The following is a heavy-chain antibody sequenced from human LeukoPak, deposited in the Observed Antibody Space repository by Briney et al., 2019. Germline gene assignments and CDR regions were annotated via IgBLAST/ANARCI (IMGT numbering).Heavy chain of an antibody. CDR3: AKDPYSSPETGWLDP. CDR2: ISWNSGSI. Sequence: GGSLRLSCAASGFTFDDYAMHWVRQAPGKGLEWVSGISWNSGSIGYADSVKGRFTISRDNAKNSLYLQMNSLRAEDTALYYCAKDPYSSPETGWLDPWGQGTLVTVSS. CDR1: GFTFDDYA. J-gene: IGHJ5*02. D-gene: IGHD6-13*01. V-gene: IGHV3-9*01.